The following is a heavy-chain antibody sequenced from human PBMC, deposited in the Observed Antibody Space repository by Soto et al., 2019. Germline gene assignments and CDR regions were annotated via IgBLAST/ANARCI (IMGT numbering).Heavy chain of an antibody. CDR1: GGSSSSSSYY. V-gene: IGHV4-39*01. D-gene: IGHD3-22*01. J-gene: IGHJ5*02. Sequence: SETLSLTCTVSGGSSSSSSYYCGWIRQPPGKGLEWIGSIYYSGSTYYNPSLKSRVTISVDTSKNQFSLKLSSVTAADTAVYYCARREVSYDSSGYYYHYWFDPWGQGTLVTVSS. CDR2: IYYSGST. CDR3: ARREVSYDSSGYYYHYWFDP.